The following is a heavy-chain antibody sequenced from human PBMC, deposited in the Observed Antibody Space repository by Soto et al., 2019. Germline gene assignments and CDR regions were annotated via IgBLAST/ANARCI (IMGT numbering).Heavy chain of an antibody. CDR2: IYYSGST. V-gene: IGHV4-59*01. CDR3: ARRWGTYFDY. J-gene: IGHJ4*02. D-gene: IGHD7-27*01. CDR1: GGSISSYY. Sequence: QVQLQESGPGLVKPSETLSLTCTVSGGSISSYYWSWIRRPPGKGLEWIGYIYYSGSTNYNPSLKSRVTISVDTSKNQFSLKLSSVTAADTAVYYCARRWGTYFDYWGQGTLVTVSS.